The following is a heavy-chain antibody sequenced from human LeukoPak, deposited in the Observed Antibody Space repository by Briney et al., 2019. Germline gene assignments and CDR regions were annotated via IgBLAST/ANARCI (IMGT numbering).Heavy chain of an antibody. Sequence: GRSLRLSCAASGFTFSSYAMHWVRQAPGKGLEWVAVISYDGSNKYYADSVKGRFTISRDNSKNTLYLQMNSLRAEDTAVYYCAREQRVAVAGYFDYWGQGTLVTVSS. CDR3: AREQRVAVAGYFDY. V-gene: IGHV3-30-3*01. CDR1: GFTFSSYA. D-gene: IGHD6-19*01. J-gene: IGHJ4*02. CDR2: ISYDGSNK.